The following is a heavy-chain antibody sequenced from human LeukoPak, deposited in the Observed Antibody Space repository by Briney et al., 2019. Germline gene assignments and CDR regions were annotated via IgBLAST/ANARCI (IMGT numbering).Heavy chain of an antibody. CDR3: ARGYDYSYYMDA. J-gene: IGHJ6*03. CDR1: GGSISSYY. CDR2: MYYRGST. V-gene: IGHV4-59*01. Sequence: SETLSLTCTVSGGSISSYYWSWIRQPPGKGLEWVGYMYYRGSTSYNPSLKSRVTISIDTSKNQFSLKLCSVTAADTAVYYCARGYDYSYYMDAWGKGTTVTVSS.